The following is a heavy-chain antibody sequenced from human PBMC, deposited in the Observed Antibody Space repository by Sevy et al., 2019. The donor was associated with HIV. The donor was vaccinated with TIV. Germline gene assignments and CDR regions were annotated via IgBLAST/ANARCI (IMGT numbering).Heavy chain of an antibody. J-gene: IGHJ1*01. CDR2: IYSGGST. V-gene: IGHV3-53*01. Sequence: GGSLRLSCAASGFTVSSNYMSWVRQAPGKGLEWVSVIYSGGSTYYADSVKGRFTISRDNSKNTLYLQMNSLRAEDTAVYYCARGWEQCLVGDEYFQHWGQGTLVTVSS. D-gene: IGHD6-19*01. CDR3: ARGWEQCLVGDEYFQH. CDR1: GFTVSSNY.